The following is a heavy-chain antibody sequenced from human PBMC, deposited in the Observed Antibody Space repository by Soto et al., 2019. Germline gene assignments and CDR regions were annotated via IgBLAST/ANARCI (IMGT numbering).Heavy chain of an antibody. D-gene: IGHD3-16*01. Sequence: QGQLVQSGAEVKNPGASVKVSCKASGYSFTRYGIGWARQAPGQGLEWMGRINAYNGNTNYALNLQDRLTLTTDTSTTTAYMELRSLRSNDTAIYYCAMVDVYVTPSPQDVWGQGTTVTVSS. J-gene: IGHJ6*02. CDR1: GYSFTRYG. V-gene: IGHV1-18*01. CDR2: INAYNGNT. CDR3: AMVDVYVTPSPQDV.